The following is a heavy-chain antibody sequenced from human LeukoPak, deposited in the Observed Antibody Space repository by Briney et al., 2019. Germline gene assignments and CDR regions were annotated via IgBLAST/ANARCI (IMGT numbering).Heavy chain of an antibody. J-gene: IGHJ5*02. CDR2: LYSGGAT. CDR1: GLSVSGIH. Sequence: GGSLRLSCTASGLSVSGIHMNWVRQAPGKGLDWVSGLYSGGATYYADSLGGRFIISRDDSKNTLYLQMSSLRDDDTAIYYCARGNGNVGGRLDPWGQGTRVTVSS. V-gene: IGHV3-66*01. CDR3: ARGNGNVGGRLDP. D-gene: IGHD4-23*01.